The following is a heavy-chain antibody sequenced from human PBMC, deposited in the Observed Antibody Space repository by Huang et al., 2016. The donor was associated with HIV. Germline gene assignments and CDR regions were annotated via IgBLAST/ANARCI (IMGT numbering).Heavy chain of an antibody. Sequence: QVQLVQSGAEVKNPGASVRVSCKASGYTFTDSNIHWVRQAPGQGLEWRGWIKPKRGGTIYAQRLQGRITMTRDTTISTVHMDLRRIQSDDTAVYFCARDWSFGSSTSPADWGQGTLVTVSS. CDR1: GYTFTDSN. CDR2: IKPKRGGT. J-gene: IGHJ4*02. V-gene: IGHV1-2*02. CDR3: ARDWSFGSSTSPAD. D-gene: IGHD6-6*01.